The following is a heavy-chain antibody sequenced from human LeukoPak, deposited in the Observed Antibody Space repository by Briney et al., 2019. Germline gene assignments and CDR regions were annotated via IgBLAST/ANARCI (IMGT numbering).Heavy chain of an antibody. J-gene: IGHJ4*02. D-gene: IGHD2-2*01. CDR2: IYYSGST. CDR3: ARLSIVVVPYYFDY. V-gene: IGHV4-39*01. CDR1: GGSISSSSYY. Sequence: PSETPSLTCTVSGGSISSSSYYWGWIRQPPGKGLEWIGSIYYSGSTYYNPSLKSRVTISVDTSKNQFSLKLSSVTAADTAVYYCARLSIVVVPYYFDYWGQGTLVTVSS.